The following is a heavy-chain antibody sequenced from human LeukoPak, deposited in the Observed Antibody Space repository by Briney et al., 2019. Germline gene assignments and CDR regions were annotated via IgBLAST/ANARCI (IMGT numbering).Heavy chain of an antibody. CDR3: ARGRGSSSWDPFDY. CDR1: GGTFSSYA. V-gene: IGHV1-2*02. Sequence: ASVKVSCKASGGTFSSYAISWVRQAPGQGLEWMGWINPNSGGTNYAQKFQGRVTMTRDTSISTAYMELSRLRSDDTAVYYCARGRGSSSWDPFDYWGQGTLVTVSS. D-gene: IGHD6-13*01. J-gene: IGHJ4*02. CDR2: INPNSGGT.